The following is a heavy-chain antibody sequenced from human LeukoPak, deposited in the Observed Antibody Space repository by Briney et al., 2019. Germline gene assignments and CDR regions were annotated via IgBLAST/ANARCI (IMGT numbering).Heavy chain of an antibody. V-gene: IGHV4-34*01. Sequence: SETLSLTCAVYGGSFSGYYWSWIRQPPGKGLEWIGEINHSGNTNYNPSLKSRVTISVDTSKNQFSLKLSSVTAADTAVYYCARGPHDYGFQYYFNYWGQGTLVTVSS. D-gene: IGHD4-17*01. CDR2: INHSGNT. CDR3: ARGPHDYGFQYYFNY. J-gene: IGHJ4*02. CDR1: GGSFSGYY.